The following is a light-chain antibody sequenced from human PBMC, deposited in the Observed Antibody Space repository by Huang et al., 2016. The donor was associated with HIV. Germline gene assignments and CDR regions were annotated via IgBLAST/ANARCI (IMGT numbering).Light chain of an antibody. CDR1: QSVSSN. CDR3: QHYDIWPPVYT. V-gene: IGKV3-15*01. Sequence: EVVMTQSPATLSVSPGERATLSCRASQSVSSNLAWYQHNPGQAPRLLIYDASTMATGIPPRFSGSASGTEFTLTINSLQSEDFAVYYCQHYDIWPPVYTFGEGTKLEIK. J-gene: IGKJ2*01. CDR2: DAS.